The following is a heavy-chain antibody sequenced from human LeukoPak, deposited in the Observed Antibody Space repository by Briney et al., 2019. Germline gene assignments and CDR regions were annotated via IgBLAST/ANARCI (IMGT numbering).Heavy chain of an antibody. V-gene: IGHV3-15*01. Sequence: PGGSLRLSCAASGITFSTAWMSWFRQAPGKGLEWVGRIKSKIGGATADYAAHVKYRFTISRDDSKNTLYLQMNSLKTEDTAGYYCATDRAWFDPWGQGTLVTVSS. CDR2: IKSKIGGATA. CDR3: ATDRAWFDP. CDR1: GITFSTAW. J-gene: IGHJ5*02. D-gene: IGHD3-10*01.